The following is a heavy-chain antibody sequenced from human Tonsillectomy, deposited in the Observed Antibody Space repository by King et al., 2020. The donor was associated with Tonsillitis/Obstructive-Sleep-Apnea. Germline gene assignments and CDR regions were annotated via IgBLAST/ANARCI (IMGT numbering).Heavy chain of an antibody. CDR1: GGSISSSSSY. CDR2: IYYSGST. D-gene: IGHD4-17*01. Sequence: QMQLQESGPGLVKPSETLSLTCTVSGGSISSSSSYWGWIRQPPGKGLEWIGSIYYSGSTYSNPSLNSRVTISVDTSKNQFSLKLSSVTASDTAVYYCAIPPYGDYSTWGQGTTVTVSS. J-gene: IGHJ5*02. CDR3: AIPPYGDYST. V-gene: IGHV4-39*01.